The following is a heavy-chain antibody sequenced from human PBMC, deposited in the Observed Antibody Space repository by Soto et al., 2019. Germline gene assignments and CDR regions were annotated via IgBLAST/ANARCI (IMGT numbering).Heavy chain of an antibody. J-gene: IGHJ6*02. V-gene: IGHV5-51*01. CDR3: ARQSSSWGYYYYGMDV. CDR1: GYSFTSCW. Sequence: PGESLKISCKGSGYSFTSCWIGWVRQMPGKGLEWMGIIYPGDSDTRYSPSFQGQVTISADKSISTAYLQWSSLKASDTAMYYCARQSSSWGYYYYGMDVWGQGTTVTVSS. D-gene: IGHD6-13*01. CDR2: IYPGDSDT.